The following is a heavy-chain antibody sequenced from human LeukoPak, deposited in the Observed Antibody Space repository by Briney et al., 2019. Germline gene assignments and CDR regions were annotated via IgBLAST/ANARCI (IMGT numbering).Heavy chain of an antibody. Sequence: SETLSLTCLVSGSSISNYFWSWIRQPPGKGPEWIGYIYYSGSTNYNPSLKSRVTISLDTSKNQFSLKLTSVTAADTAVYYCARAPYGSGELFPLDWGQGILVTVSS. CDR1: GSSISNYF. J-gene: IGHJ4*02. D-gene: IGHD3-10*01. V-gene: IGHV4-59*01. CDR3: ARAPYGSGELFPLD. CDR2: IYYSGST.